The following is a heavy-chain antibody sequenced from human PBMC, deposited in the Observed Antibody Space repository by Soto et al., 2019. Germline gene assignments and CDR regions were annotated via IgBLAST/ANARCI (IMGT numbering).Heavy chain of an antibody. CDR2: VNAGNVNT. CDR3: AKEDRFDP. J-gene: IGHJ5*02. Sequence: ASVKVSCKASGNTFTNYGIHWVRQAPGQRLEWMGWVNAGNVNTGYSQKFRGRITMTMDTSSSTTYMEVSSLRSEDTAVYYGAKEDRFDPWGQGNLVTVS. V-gene: IGHV1-3*01. CDR1: GNTFTNYG.